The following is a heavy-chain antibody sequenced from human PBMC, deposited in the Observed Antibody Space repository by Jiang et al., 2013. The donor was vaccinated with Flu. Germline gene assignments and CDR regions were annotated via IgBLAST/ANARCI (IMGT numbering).Heavy chain of an antibody. CDR2: ISGSGGST. J-gene: IGHJ4*02. Sequence: LVQPGGSLRLSCAASGFTFSSYAMSWVRQAPGKGLEWVSAISGSGGSTYYADSVKGRFTISRDNSKNTLYLQMNSLRAEDTAVYYCAKDQRDGYRPVVYYFDYWGQGTLVTVSS. V-gene: IGHV3-23*01. CDR3: AKDQRDGYRPVVYYFDY. D-gene: IGHD5-24*01. CDR1: GFTFSSYA.